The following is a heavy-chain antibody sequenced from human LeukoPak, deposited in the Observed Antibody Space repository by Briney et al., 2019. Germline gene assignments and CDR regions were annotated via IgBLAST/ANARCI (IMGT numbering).Heavy chain of an antibody. CDR2: ISSNRDST. Sequence: GGSLRLSCAASGFAFSSYAMHWVRQAPGKGLEYVSAISSNRDSTFYANSVKGRFTISRDNSKNTLYLQMGSLRADDMAVYYCLRWSDYWGQGTLVTVSS. CDR3: LRWSDY. J-gene: IGHJ4*02. CDR1: GFAFSSYA. D-gene: IGHD4-23*01. V-gene: IGHV3-64*01.